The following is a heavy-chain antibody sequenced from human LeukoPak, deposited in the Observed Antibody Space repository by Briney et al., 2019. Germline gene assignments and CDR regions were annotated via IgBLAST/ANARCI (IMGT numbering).Heavy chain of an antibody. CDR3: ARDSQYQLLGFDY. CDR1: GGSISSYY. J-gene: IGHJ4*02. Sequence: PSETLSLTCTVSGGSISSYYWSWIRQPPGKGLEWIGYIYYSGSTNYNPSLKSRVTISVDTSKNQFSLKLSSVTAADTAVYYCARDSQYQLLGFDYWGQGTLVTVSS. CDR2: IYYSGST. D-gene: IGHD2-2*01. V-gene: IGHV4-59*01.